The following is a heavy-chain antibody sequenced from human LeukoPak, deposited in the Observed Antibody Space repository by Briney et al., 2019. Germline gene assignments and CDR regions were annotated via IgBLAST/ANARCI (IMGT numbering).Heavy chain of an antibody. CDR2: ISYDGSNK. CDR1: GFTFSSYA. V-gene: IGHV3-30-3*01. D-gene: IGHD3-16*02. J-gene: IGHJ3*02. CDR3: ARDMRDDYVWGSYRYGAFDI. Sequence: PGGSLRLSCSGSGFTFSSYAMHWVRQAPGKGLEWVAVISYDGSNKYYADSVKGRFTISRDNSKNALYLQMNSLRAEDTAVYYCARDMRDDYVWGSYRYGAFDIWGQGTMVTVSS.